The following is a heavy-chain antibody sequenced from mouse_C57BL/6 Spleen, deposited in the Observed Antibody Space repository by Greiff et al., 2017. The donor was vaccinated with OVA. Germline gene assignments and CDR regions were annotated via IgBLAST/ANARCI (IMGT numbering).Heavy chain of an antibody. CDR3: ARLLGDYDYTWFAY. CDR1: GYTFTSYW. V-gene: IGHV1-72*01. Sequence: QVQLKQPGAELVKPGASVKLSCKASGYTFTSYWMHWVKQRPGRGLEWIGRIDPNSGGTKYNEKFKSKATLTVDKPSSTAYMQLSSLTSEDSAVYYCARLLGDYDYTWFAYWGQGTLVTVSA. J-gene: IGHJ3*01. D-gene: IGHD2-4*01. CDR2: IDPNSGGT.